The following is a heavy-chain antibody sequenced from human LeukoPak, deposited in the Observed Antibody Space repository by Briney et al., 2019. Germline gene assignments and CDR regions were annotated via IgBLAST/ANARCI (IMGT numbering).Heavy chain of an antibody. CDR2: INDSGST. Sequence: SETLSLTCAVYGGSFRGYYWSWIRQPPGKGLEWIGEINDSGSTHYNTSLNSRVTISVDTSKNQVYLKLSSVTAAETAIYYCARGVSHRNFDWLFYWGQGALVTVSS. J-gene: IGHJ4*02. V-gene: IGHV4-34*01. CDR1: GGSFRGYY. CDR3: ARGVSHRNFDWLFY. D-gene: IGHD3-9*01.